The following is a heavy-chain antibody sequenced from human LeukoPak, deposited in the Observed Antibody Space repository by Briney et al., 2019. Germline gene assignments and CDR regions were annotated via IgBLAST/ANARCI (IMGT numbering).Heavy chain of an antibody. V-gene: IGHV1-2*02. J-gene: IGHJ4*02. CDR3: ARDRPLDAGDYYGFYYFDY. CDR2: INPNSGGT. CDR1: GYTFTGYY. Sequence: GASVKASCKASGYTFTGYYMHSVRQAPGHGLEWMGWINPNSGGTNHAQKLPPRVTMTRDTSISTATMDLSRLTSDDTAVYCCARDRPLDAGDYYGFYYFDYWGQGTLVTVSS. D-gene: IGHD3-10*01.